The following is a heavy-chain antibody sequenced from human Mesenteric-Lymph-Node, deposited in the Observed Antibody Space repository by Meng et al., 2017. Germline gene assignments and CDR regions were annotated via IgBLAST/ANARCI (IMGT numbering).Heavy chain of an antibody. D-gene: IGHD6-13*01. CDR2: ISYDGSNK. CDR1: GFTFSSYA. CDR3: ASFIAAAGFDY. Sequence: QVRVGWSGGGVVHPGRSLRLSVAASGFTFSSYAMHWVRQAPGKGLEWVAVISYDGSNKYYADSVKGRFTISRDNSKNTLYLQMNSLRAEDTAVYYCASFIAAAGFDYWGQGTLVTVSS. J-gene: IGHJ4*02. V-gene: IGHV3-30*01.